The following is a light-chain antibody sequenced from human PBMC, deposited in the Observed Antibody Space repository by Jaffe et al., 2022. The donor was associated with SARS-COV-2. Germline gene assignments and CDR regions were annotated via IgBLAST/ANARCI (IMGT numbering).Light chain of an antibody. CDR3: QQYGTSPPIT. CDR2: GVS. Sequence: EIVLTQSPGTLSLSPGERATLSCRSSQTFTNSRLAWYQQRPGQAPRLLVYGVSTRAAGIPDRFSGSGSGTDFTLTINRLEPDDFAVYFCQQYGTSPPITFGGGTRVEMK. CDR1: QTFTNSR. V-gene: IGKV3-20*01. J-gene: IGKJ4*01.